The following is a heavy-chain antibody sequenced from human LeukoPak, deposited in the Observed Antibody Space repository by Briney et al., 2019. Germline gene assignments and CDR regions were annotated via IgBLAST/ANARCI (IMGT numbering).Heavy chain of an antibody. CDR3: ARSPLSSSGWYRADF. Sequence: SETLSLTCTVSGGSIRRYHWNWIRQPPGKGLEWIGRNDSSGSTTYSPSLRSRVTMSVDSSKSQISLNLNSVTAADTAMYYCARSPLSSSGWYRADFWGQGTLVTVSS. CDR1: GGSIRRYH. J-gene: IGHJ4*02. V-gene: IGHV4-4*07. CDR2: NDSSGST. D-gene: IGHD6-19*01.